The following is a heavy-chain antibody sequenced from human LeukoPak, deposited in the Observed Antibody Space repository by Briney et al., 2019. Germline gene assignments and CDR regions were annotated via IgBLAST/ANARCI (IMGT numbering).Heavy chain of an antibody. Sequence: SETLSLTCTVSGGSISSYYWSWIRQPPGKGLEWIGYIYYSGSTNYNPSLKSRVTISVDTSKNQFSLKLSSVTAADTAVYYCASRDDYSNPGWFDPWGQGTLVTVSS. J-gene: IGHJ5*02. CDR1: GGSISSYY. CDR3: ASRDDYSNPGWFDP. V-gene: IGHV4-59*01. CDR2: IYYSGST. D-gene: IGHD4-11*01.